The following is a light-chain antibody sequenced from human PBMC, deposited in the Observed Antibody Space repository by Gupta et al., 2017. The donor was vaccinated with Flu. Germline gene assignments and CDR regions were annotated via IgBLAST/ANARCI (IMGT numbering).Light chain of an antibody. Sequence: SVLTQPPSVSGTPGQRVTISCSGRSSNIGTNYVYWYQQFPGTAPHLFIYRDEHRPAAVRDRFSGSKSVTSASLAIWVLRAEDEDDYYCAAWDDSLWVFGGGTKLTVL. V-gene: IGLV1-47*01. CDR1: SSNIGTNY. CDR2: RDE. J-gene: IGLJ3*02. CDR3: AAWDDSLWV.